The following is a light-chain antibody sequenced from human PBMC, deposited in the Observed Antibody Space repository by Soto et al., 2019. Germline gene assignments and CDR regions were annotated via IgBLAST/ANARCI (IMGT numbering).Light chain of an antibody. V-gene: IGKV3-11*01. CDR2: DAS. CDR1: RSVSSY. Sequence: EIVLTQSPGTLSLSPGERATLSCRASRSVSSYLAWYQQKPGQAPRLLIYDASSRATGIPARFSGSGSGTDFALTISSLEPEDFAVYYCQQRSNWPSITFGQGTRLRL. J-gene: IGKJ5*01. CDR3: QQRSNWPSIT.